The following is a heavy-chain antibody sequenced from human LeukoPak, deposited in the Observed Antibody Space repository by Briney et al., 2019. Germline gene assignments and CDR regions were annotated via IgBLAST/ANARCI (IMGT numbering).Heavy chain of an antibody. D-gene: IGHD4-11*01. V-gene: IGHV4-34*01. CDR2: INQSGNT. CDR3: ARGRRDYTPSGSNWFDP. J-gene: IGHJ5*02. Sequence: PSETLSLTCAVYGGSFSAYYWSWIRQPPGKGLEWIGEINQSGNTNYNPSLKSRVTISVDTSKNHFSLKVSPVTAADTAVYYCARGRRDYTPSGSNWFDPWGQGTLVTVSS. CDR1: GGSFSAYY.